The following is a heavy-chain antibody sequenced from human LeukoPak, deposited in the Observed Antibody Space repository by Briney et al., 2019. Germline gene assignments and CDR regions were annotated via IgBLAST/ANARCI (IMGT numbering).Heavy chain of an antibody. CDR2: IKQDGSEK. V-gene: IGHV3-7*01. J-gene: IGHJ4*02. D-gene: IGHD2-21*02. CDR3: ARDLRTYCGGDCYFLPYDY. Sequence: GGSLRLSCAASGFTSSSYWMSWVRQAPGKGLEWVANIKQDGSEKYYVDSVKGRFTISRDNAKNSLYLQMNSLRAEDTDVYYCARDLRTYCGGDCYFLPYDYWGQGTLVTVSS. CDR1: GFTSSSYW.